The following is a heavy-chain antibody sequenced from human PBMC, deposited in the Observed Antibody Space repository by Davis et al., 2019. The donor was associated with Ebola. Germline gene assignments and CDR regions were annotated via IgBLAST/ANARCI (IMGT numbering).Heavy chain of an antibody. Sequence: SETLSLTCTVSGGSISSSSYYWGWIRQPPGKGLEWIGSIYYSGSTYYNPSLKSRVTISVDTSKNQFPLKLSSVTAADTAVYYCARRIRSSGYYAIFDYWGQGTLVTVSS. CDR1: GGSISSSSYY. CDR2: IYYSGST. CDR3: ARRIRSSGYYAIFDY. D-gene: IGHD3-22*01. V-gene: IGHV4-39*01. J-gene: IGHJ4*02.